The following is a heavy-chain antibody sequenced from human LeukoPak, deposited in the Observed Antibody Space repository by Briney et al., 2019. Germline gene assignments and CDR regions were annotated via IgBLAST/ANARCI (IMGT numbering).Heavy chain of an antibody. CDR3: ARVFDRVDSSGYLLFDY. J-gene: IGHJ4*02. CDR1: GVSISSNSQY. D-gene: IGHD3-22*01. CDR2: ISYSGST. Sequence: SETLSLTCTVSGVSISSNSQYWAWIRQPPGKGLEWIGYISYSGSTNYNPSLKSRVNISVDTSKNQFSLKLSSVTAADTAVYYCARVFDRVDSSGYLLFDYWGQGTLVTVSS. V-gene: IGHV4-61*05.